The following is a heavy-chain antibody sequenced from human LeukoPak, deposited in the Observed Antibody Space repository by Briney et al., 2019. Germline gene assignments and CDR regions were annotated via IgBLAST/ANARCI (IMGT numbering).Heavy chain of an antibody. CDR2: TYYRSKWYN. V-gene: IGHV6-1*01. D-gene: IGHD6-13*01. CDR1: GDSVSSNSAA. J-gene: IGHJ4*02. Sequence: SQTLSVTCAISGDSVSSNSAAWHWIRQSPSRGLEWLGRTYYRSKWYNDYAVSVKSRITINPDTSKNQFSLQLNSVTPEDTAVYYCARISHGYSSNWHVSFREFDSWGQGTLVTVSS. CDR3: ARISHGYSSNWHVSFREFDS.